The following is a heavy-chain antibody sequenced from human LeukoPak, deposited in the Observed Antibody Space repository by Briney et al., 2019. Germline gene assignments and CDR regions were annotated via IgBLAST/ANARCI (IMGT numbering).Heavy chain of an antibody. CDR3: ARLGYCTNGVCYTGLYYYYYMDV. V-gene: IGHV4-34*01. J-gene: IGHJ6*03. CDR1: GGAFRGYY. D-gene: IGHD2-8*01. Sequence: KPSETLSLTCAVYGGAFRGYYWSWIRQPPGKGLEWLGEINHRGSTYYNPSLKSRVTISVDTSKNQFSLRLSSVTAADTAVYYCARLGYCTNGVCYTGLYYYYYMDVWGKGTTVTVSS. CDR2: INHRGST.